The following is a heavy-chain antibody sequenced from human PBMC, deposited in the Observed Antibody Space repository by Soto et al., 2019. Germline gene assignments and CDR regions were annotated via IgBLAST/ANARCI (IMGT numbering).Heavy chain of an antibody. CDR3: ARLGGYYYSLYYYGMDV. CDR1: GGSISSGGYS. J-gene: IGHJ6*02. Sequence: PSETLSLTCAVSGGSISSGGYSWSWIRQPPGKGLEWIGYIYHSGSTYYNPSLKSRVTISVDRSKNQFSLKLSSVTAADTAVYYCARLGGYYYSLYYYGMDVWGQGTTVTVSS. CDR2: IYHSGST. D-gene: IGHD3-22*01. V-gene: IGHV4-30-2*01.